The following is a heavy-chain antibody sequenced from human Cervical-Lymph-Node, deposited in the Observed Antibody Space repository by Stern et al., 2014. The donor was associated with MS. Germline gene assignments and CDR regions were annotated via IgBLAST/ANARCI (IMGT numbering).Heavy chain of an antibody. D-gene: IGHD3-3*01. Sequence: DQLAESGAEVKKPGSSVKVSCKASGGTFSSYAISWVRQPPGQGLEWMGGFIPIFGTANYAQKFQGRVTITADESTSTAYMELSSLRSEDTAVYYCARPRITIFGVVPANYGMDVWGQGTTVTVSS. J-gene: IGHJ6*02. CDR1: GGTFSSYA. CDR3: ARPRITIFGVVPANYGMDV. CDR2: FIPIFGTA. V-gene: IGHV1-69*01.